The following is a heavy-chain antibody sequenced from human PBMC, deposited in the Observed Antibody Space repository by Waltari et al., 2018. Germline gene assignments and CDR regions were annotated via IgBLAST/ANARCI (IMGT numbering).Heavy chain of an antibody. Sequence: QVQLQESGTGLVKPSETLSLTCTVSGGSIRSYSWSCIRQPPGKGLEWIGYIYYSGSTNYNPSLKSRVTISVDTSKNQFSLKLSSVTAADTAVYYCARGRIAARLDAFDIWGQGTMVTVSS. CDR1: GGSIRSYS. CDR3: ARGRIAARLDAFDI. D-gene: IGHD6-6*01. J-gene: IGHJ3*02. V-gene: IGHV4-59*01. CDR2: IYYSGST.